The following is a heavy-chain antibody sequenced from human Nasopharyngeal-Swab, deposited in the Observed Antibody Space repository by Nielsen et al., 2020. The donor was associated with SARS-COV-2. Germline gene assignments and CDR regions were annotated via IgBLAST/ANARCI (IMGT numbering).Heavy chain of an antibody. V-gene: IGHV1-2*06. CDR1: GYTFTGYY. Sequence: ASVKVSCKASGYTFTGYYMHWVRQAPGQGLEWMGRINPNSGGTNYAQKFQGRVTMTTDTSTSTAYMELRSLRSDDTAVYYCARDSTGGGYCSSTSCYGLFGNFYYYGMDVWGQGTTVTVSS. D-gene: IGHD2-2*01. CDR3: ARDSTGGGYCSSTSCYGLFGNFYYYGMDV. J-gene: IGHJ6*02. CDR2: INPNSGGT.